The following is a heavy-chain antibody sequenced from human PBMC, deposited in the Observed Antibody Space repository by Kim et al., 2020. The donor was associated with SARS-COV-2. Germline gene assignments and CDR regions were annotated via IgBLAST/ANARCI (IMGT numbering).Heavy chain of an antibody. CDR3: ARAGSYVGWFDP. Sequence: YAESVKGRFTISRDNAKNSLYLQMNSLRAEDTAVYYCARAGSYVGWFDPWGQGTLVTVSS. D-gene: IGHD1-26*01. V-gene: IGHV3-11*03. J-gene: IGHJ5*02.